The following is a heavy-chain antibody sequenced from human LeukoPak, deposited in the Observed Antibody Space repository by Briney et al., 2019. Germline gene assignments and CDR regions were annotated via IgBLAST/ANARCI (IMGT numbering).Heavy chain of an antibody. CDR1: GRSISSYY. CDR3: ARDGSYDILTGSPDAFHI. D-gene: IGHD3-9*01. J-gene: IGHJ3*02. V-gene: IGHV4-59*01. CDR2: IYYSGST. Sequence: SETLSLTCTVSGRSISSYYWSWIRQPPGKGLEWIGYIYYSGSTNYNPSLKSRVTISVDTSKNQFSLKLSSVTAADTAVYYCARDGSYDILTGSPDAFHIWGQGTMVTVSS.